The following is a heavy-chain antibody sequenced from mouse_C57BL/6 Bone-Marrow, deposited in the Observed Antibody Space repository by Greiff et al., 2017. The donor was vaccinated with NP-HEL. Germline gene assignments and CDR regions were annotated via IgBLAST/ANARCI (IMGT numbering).Heavy chain of an antibody. CDR1: GYTFTDYN. CDR2: INPNNGGT. D-gene: IGHD2-3*01. J-gene: IGHJ3*01. Sequence: VQLQQSGPELVKPGASVKMSCKASGYTFTDYNMHWVKQSHGKSLEWIGYINPNNGGTSYNQKFKGKATLTVNKSSSTAYMELRSLTSEDSAVYYCARSYDCYYGFAYWGQGTLVTVSA. CDR3: ARSYDCYYGFAY. V-gene: IGHV1-22*01.